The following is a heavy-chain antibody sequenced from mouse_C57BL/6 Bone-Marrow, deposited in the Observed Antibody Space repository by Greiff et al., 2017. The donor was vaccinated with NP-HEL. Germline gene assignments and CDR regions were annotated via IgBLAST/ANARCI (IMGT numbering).Heavy chain of an antibody. V-gene: IGHV1-55*01. Sequence: QVQLQQPGAELVKPGASVKMSCKASGYTFTSYWITWVKQRPGQGLEWIGDIYPGSGSTNYNEKFKSKATLTVDTSSSTAYMQLSSLTSEDSAVYYCARAHYGSSYDWYFDDWGTGTTVTVSS. CDR1: GYTFTSYW. D-gene: IGHD1-1*01. J-gene: IGHJ1*03. CDR3: ARAHYGSSYDWYFDD. CDR2: IYPGSGST.